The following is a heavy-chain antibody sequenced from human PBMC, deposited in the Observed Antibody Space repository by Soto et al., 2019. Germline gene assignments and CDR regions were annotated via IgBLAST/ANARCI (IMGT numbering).Heavy chain of an antibody. CDR3: ARDSGLPAAIYYGMDV. D-gene: IGHD2-2*01. V-gene: IGHV4-59*01. J-gene: IGHJ6*02. CDR1: GGSISSYY. Sequence: SETLSLTCTVSGGSISSYYWNWIRQPPGKGLEWIGYISNSGSTNYNPSLTSRVTISVDTSKNQFSLKLSSVTAADTAVYYCARDSGLPAAIYYGMDVWGQGTTVTVSS. CDR2: ISNSGST.